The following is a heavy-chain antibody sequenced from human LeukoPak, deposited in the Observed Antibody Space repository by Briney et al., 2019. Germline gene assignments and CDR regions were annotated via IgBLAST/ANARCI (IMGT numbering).Heavy chain of an antibody. V-gene: IGHV4-34*01. D-gene: IGHD2-2*01. CDR3: ARESDGFQLLHRGYNWFDP. Sequence: SETLSLTCAVYGGSFSGYYWSWIRQPPGKGLEWIGEINHSGSTNYNPSLKSRVTISVDTSKNQFSLKLSSVTAADTAVYYCARESDGFQLLHRGYNWFDPWGQGTLVTVSS. J-gene: IGHJ5*02. CDR1: GGSFSGYY. CDR2: INHSGST.